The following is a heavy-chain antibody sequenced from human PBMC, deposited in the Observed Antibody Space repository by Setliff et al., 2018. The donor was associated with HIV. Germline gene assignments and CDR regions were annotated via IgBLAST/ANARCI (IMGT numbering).Heavy chain of an antibody. CDR2: IWFDGNNR. J-gene: IGHJ4*02. CDR3: ATSPPGGSSVYIWGSDYFDY. V-gene: IGHV3-33*01. CDR1: GFTFGSYA. D-gene: IGHD5-12*01. Sequence: GGSLRLSCAASGFTFGSYAMHWVRQAPGKGLEWVAVIWFDGNNRRYAASVKGRFTISRDNSKNILYLHLDSLTAEDSAVYYCATSPPGGSSVYIWGSDYFDYWGQGALVTVSS.